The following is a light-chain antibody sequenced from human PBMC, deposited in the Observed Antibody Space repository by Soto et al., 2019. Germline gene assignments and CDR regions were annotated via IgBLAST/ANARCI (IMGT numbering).Light chain of an antibody. J-gene: IGLJ2*01. CDR2: NTN. CDR1: TSNIGSNI. CDR3: ATWDDSLSAVV. Sequence: QSVLTQPPSASGTPGQRVTISCSGSTSNIGSNIVNWYQQLPGAAPRLLISNTNQRPSGVPDRFSGSKSGTSASLAISGLQSGDEADYYCATWDDSLSAVVFGGGTQLTVL. V-gene: IGLV1-44*01.